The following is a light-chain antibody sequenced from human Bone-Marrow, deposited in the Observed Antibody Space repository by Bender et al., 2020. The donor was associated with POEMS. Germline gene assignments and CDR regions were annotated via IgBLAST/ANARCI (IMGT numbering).Light chain of an antibody. V-gene: IGLV2-14*01. CDR2: EVK. J-gene: IGLJ1*01. Sequence: QSALTQPASVSESPGRSITISCSGTSSDVGGYDSVSWYQHHPGKAPTLIIYEVKNRPSGFSSRCSGSKSDNTAYLTISGLQAGDEADYYCSSFSGSSSDVCGTGTEVTVL. CDR1: SSDVGGYDS. CDR3: SSFSGSSSDV.